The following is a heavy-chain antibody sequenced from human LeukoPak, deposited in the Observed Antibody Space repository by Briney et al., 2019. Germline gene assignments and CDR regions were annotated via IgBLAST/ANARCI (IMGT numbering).Heavy chain of an antibody. D-gene: IGHD6-13*01. CDR2: ISGSGGST. V-gene: IGHV3-23*01. CDR1: GFTFSSYA. J-gene: IGHJ5*02. CDR3: AKDRSVEPYSSSWYGWGTDWFDP. Sequence: GGSLRLSCAASGFTFSSYAMSWVRQAPGKGLEWVSAISGSGGSTYYADSVKGRFTISRDNSKNTLYLQMNSLRAEDTAVYYCAKDRSVEPYSSSWYGWGTDWFDPWGQGTLVTVSS.